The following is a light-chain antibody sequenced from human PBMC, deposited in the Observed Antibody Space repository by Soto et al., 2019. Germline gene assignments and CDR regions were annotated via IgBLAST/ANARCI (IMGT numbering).Light chain of an antibody. V-gene: IGKV3-20*01. Sequence: ESVLTQSPGTLSLSPGERATLSCRASQTVDNRYFAWYQQKPGQAPTLLIYGISNRATGVPDRFSGSGSGTDFTLTISRLEPDDFVVYYCQQYSTLPHTFGQGTKLEVK. CDR2: GIS. J-gene: IGKJ2*01. CDR3: QQYSTLPHT. CDR1: QTVDNRY.